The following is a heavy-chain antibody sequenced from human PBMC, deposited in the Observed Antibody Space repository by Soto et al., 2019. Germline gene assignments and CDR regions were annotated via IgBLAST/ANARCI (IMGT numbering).Heavy chain of an antibody. J-gene: IGHJ4*02. CDR3: AKAADGYCSGGACYSADF. CDR2: ISYDGSNK. CDR1: GFTFSSYG. D-gene: IGHD2-15*01. Sequence: LRLSCAASGFTFSSYGMHWVRQAPGKGLEWVAIISYDGSNKYYADSVKGRFTISRDTSKNTLYLQMNSLRAEDTAVYYCAKAADGYCSGGACYSADFWGQGTLVTVSS. V-gene: IGHV3-30*18.